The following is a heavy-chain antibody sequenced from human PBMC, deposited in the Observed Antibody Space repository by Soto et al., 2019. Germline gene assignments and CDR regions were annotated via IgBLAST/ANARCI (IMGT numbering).Heavy chain of an antibody. CDR2: TDYSGST. J-gene: IGHJ6*02. D-gene: IGHD2-21*02. V-gene: IGHV4-59*12. Sequence: PSETLSLTCTVSSDSISSYHWIWIRQSPGKGLEWIGYTDYSGSTIYNPSLKSRLTMAVDTTKNQFSLQLSSVTAADTAVYFCAREDDGGDRDYYGLDVWGQGTTVTVSS. CDR3: AREDDGGDRDYYGLDV. CDR1: SDSISSYH.